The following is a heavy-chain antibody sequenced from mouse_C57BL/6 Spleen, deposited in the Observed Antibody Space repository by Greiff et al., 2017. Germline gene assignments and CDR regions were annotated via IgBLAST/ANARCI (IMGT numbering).Heavy chain of an antibody. Sequence: QVQLQQPGAELVKPGASVKLSCKASGYTFTSYWMQWVKQRPGQGLEWIGEIDPSDSYTNYHQKFKGKATLTVDTSSSTAYMQLSSLTSKDSAVVYCARTLYIYCLYYFDYWGQGTTLTVST. J-gene: IGHJ2*01. V-gene: IGHV1-50*01. CDR1: GYTFTSYW. D-gene: IGHD2-12*01. CDR2: IDPSDSYT. CDR3: ARTLYIYCLYYFDY.